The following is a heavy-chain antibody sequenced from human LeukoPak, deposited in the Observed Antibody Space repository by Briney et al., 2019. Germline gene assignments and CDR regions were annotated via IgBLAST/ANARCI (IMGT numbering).Heavy chain of an antibody. D-gene: IGHD6-19*01. CDR3: ARSGSGGWIDH. V-gene: IGHV3-7*01. CDR1: DFTFDFYW. CDR2: ILPDGSQK. Sequence: GGSLRLSCVASDFTFDFYWMTWVRQAPGKGLEWLANILPDGSQKYYVDSVKGRFTISRDNPKNSLYLQINNLRAEDTAVYYCARSGSGGWIDHWGQGTLVTVSS. J-gene: IGHJ4*02.